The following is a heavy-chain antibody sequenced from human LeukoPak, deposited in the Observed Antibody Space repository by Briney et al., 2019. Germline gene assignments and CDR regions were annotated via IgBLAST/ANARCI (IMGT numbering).Heavy chain of an antibody. CDR2: ITDSGSTI. D-gene: IGHD3-10*02. CDR3: AELGITMIGGV. Sequence: GGSLRLSCAASGFTFSTYEMNWVRQAPGKGLEWVSYITDSGSTIYYADSVKGRFTISRDNAKNSLFLQMNSLRAEDTAVYYCAELGITMIGGVWGKGTTVTISS. CDR1: GFTFSTYE. J-gene: IGHJ6*04. V-gene: IGHV3-48*03.